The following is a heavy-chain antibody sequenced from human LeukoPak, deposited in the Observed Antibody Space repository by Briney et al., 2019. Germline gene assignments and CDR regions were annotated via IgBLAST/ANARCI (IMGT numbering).Heavy chain of an antibody. CDR1: GYTFTSYG. CDR2: ISAYNGNT. V-gene: IGHV1-18*01. J-gene: IGHJ4*02. Sequence: GASVKVSCQATGYTFTSYGISWVRQAPGQGLEWMGWISAYNGNTNDAQKLQGRVTMTTHTTRSIAKIELRGVRSNEQAVYYRTKARYRGYDVGGVDYWGRGTLVTVSS. D-gene: IGHD5-12*01. CDR3: TKARYRGYDVGGVDY.